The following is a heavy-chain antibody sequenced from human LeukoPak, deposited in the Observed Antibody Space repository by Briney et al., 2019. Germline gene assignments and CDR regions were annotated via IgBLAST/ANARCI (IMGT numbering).Heavy chain of an antibody. CDR3: ATLPRGGSYFDY. CDR2: INPSGGST. Sequence: ASVKVSCKTSGYTFTSYYMHWVRQAPGQGLEWMGIINPSGGSTSYAQKFQGRVTMTRDTSTSTVYMELSSLRSEDTAVYYCATLPRGGSYFDYWGQGTLVTVSS. J-gene: IGHJ4*02. CDR1: GYTFTSYY. D-gene: IGHD1-26*01. V-gene: IGHV1-46*01.